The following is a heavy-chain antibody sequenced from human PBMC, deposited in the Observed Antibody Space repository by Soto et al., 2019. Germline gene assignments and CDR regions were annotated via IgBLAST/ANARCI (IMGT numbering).Heavy chain of an antibody. Sequence: QAQLVQSGAEVKKPGSSVKDTCKASGGTCSSYTISWVRHAPGQGLEWMGRIIPILGIANYAQKFQGRVTITADKSTSTAYMELSSLRSEDTAVYYCAHLGGVAGRKWGQGTLVTVSS. J-gene: IGHJ4*02. CDR1: GGTCSSYT. V-gene: IGHV1-69*02. D-gene: IGHD6-19*01. CDR2: IIPILGIA. CDR3: AHLGGVAGRK.